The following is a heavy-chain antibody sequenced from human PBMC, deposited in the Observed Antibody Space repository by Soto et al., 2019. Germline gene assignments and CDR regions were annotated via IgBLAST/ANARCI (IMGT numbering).Heavy chain of an antibody. J-gene: IGHJ4*02. D-gene: IGHD6-13*01. V-gene: IGHV1-69*01. Sequence: QVQLVQSGAEVKKPGSSVKVSCKASGGTFSSYAISWVRQAPGQGLEWMGGSIPIFGTANDAQKFQGRVTITADESTSTAYMELSSLRYEDTAVYYCARATAAGTMFDYWGQGTLVTVSS. CDR2: SIPIFGTA. CDR1: GGTFSSYA. CDR3: ARATAAGTMFDY.